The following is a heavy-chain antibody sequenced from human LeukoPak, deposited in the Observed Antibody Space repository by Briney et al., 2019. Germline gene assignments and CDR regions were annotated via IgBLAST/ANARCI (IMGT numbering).Heavy chain of an antibody. CDR3: ARGPYYYDSMDAFDI. D-gene: IGHD3-22*01. V-gene: IGHV4-61*01. CDR1: GGSVSSGSYY. Sequence: PSETLSLTCTVSGGSVSSGSYYWSWIRQPPGKGLEWIGYIYYSGSTNYNPSLKSRVTISVDTSKNQFSPKLSSVTAADTAVYYCARGPYYYDSMDAFDIWGQGTMVTVSS. J-gene: IGHJ3*02. CDR2: IYYSGST.